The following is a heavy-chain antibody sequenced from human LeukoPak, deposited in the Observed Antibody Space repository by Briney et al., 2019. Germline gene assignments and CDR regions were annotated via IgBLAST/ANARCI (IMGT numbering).Heavy chain of an antibody. CDR1: GGYISSYY. CDR3: ARTPLWFGREDAFDI. Sequence: PSETLSLTCTVSGGYISSYYWSWIRPPPRQGLDWIGYIYYSGCTNHNPPLKSRVTISVDTSKNQFSLKLSSVTAADTAVYYCARTPLWFGREDAFDIWGQGTMVTVSS. CDR2: IYYSGCT. V-gene: IGHV4-59*01. D-gene: IGHD3-10*01. J-gene: IGHJ3*02.